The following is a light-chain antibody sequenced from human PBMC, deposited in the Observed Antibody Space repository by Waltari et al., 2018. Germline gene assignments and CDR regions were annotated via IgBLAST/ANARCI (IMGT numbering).Light chain of an antibody. CDR1: NLGRRS. V-gene: IGLV3-21*02. CDR3: QVWDDTSDHPGV. J-gene: IGLJ2*01. Sequence: SYVLTPPPSVSVAPGQTARMTGGGDNLGRRSVHWSQQRPGQAPILVISDNSDRPSGIPDRFSGSKFGNTATLTISRVEGGDEADYYCQVWDDTSDHPGVFGGGTKVTVL. CDR2: DNS.